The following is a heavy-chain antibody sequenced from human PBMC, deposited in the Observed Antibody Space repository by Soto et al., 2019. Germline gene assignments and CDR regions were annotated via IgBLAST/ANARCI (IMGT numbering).Heavy chain of an antibody. CDR2: IYYSGST. V-gene: IGHV4-39*01. CDR3: ARLERAVAGTYYYYGMDV. D-gene: IGHD6-19*01. J-gene: IGHJ6*02. CDR1: GGSISSSSYY. Sequence: SETLSLTCTVSGGSISSSSYYWGWIRQPPGKGLEWIGSIYYSGSTYYNPSLKSRVTISVDTSKNQFSLKLSSVTAADTAVYYCARLERAVAGTYYYYGMDVWGQGTTVT.